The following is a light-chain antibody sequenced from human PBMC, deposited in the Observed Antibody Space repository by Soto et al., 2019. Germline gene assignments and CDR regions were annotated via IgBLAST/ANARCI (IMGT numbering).Light chain of an antibody. CDR2: RAS. J-gene: IGKJ3*01. V-gene: IGKV1-5*03. CDR1: QIINTW. Sequence: DIQMTQSPSSLSASVGDRVTITCRASQIINTWLAWYQQKPGKAPKLLIYRASNLVNGVPSRFSGSGSGTEFTLNISRLPPDDFSIYYCQQYETYSGTFGPGTKVDL. CDR3: QQYETYSGT.